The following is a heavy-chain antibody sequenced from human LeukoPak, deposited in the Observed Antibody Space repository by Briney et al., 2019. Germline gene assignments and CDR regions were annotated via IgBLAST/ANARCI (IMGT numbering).Heavy chain of an antibody. Sequence: GSLILFCAASGFTFSNAWMSWVRQAPGKGLEWVGRIKSNTDGGTTDYAAPVKGRFTISRDDSKTTLFLQMNSLKTEDTAVYYCCTDQYAVSAAFDYWGQGTLVTVSS. CDR1: GFTFSNAW. D-gene: IGHD6-19*01. CDR2: IKSNTDGGTT. CDR3: CTDQYAVSAAFDY. J-gene: IGHJ4*02. V-gene: IGHV3-15*05.